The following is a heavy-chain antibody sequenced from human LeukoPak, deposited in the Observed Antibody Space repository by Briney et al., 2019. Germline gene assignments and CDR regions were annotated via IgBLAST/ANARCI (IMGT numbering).Heavy chain of an antibody. Sequence: SETLSLTCAVYGGSFSGNYWSWIRQPPGKGLEWIGEINHSGSTNYNPSLKSRVTISVDTSKNQFSLKLSSVTAADTAVYYCARPQKGLEPSDYWGQGTLVTVSS. CDR3: ARPQKGLEPSDY. V-gene: IGHV4-34*01. J-gene: IGHJ4*02. D-gene: IGHD1-1*01. CDR1: GGSFSGNY. CDR2: INHSGST.